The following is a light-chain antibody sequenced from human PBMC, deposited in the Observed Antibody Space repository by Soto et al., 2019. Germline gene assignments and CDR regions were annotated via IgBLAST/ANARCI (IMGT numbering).Light chain of an antibody. CDR2: WAS. Sequence: DIVMTQSPDSLAVSLGERATINCESSQSVLYSSNNKNYLAWYQQKPGQPPKLLIYWASTRESGVPDRFSGSGSGTDFTLTISSLQAEDVAVYYCQQYYSNPPGITFGPGTKVDIK. CDR3: QQYYSNPPGIT. J-gene: IGKJ3*01. CDR1: QSVLYSSNNKNY. V-gene: IGKV4-1*01.